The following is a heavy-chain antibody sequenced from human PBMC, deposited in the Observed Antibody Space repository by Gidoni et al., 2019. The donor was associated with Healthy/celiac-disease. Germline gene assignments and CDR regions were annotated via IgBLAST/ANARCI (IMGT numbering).Heavy chain of an antibody. J-gene: IGHJ4*02. CDR3: AKPLGATNNY. D-gene: IGHD1-26*01. CDR1: GFTFSSYA. Sequence: EVQLVASGGCFVPPGGYLRLSCAASGFTFSSYAMSCVRQAPGKGLEWVSDISGSGGRKYYADSVKGRFTISRDNSKNTLYLQMNSLRAEDTAVYYCAKPLGATNNYWGQGTLVTVSS. V-gene: IGHV3-23*04. CDR2: ISGSGGRK.